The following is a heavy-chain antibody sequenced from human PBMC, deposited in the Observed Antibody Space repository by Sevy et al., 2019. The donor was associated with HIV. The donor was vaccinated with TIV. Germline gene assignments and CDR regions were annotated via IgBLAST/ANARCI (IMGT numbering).Heavy chain of an antibody. J-gene: IGHJ4*02. V-gene: IGHV3-21*01. D-gene: IGHD3-10*01. CDR1: GFTFSSYS. CDR2: ISSSSSYI. Sequence: GGSLRLSCAASGFTFSSYSMNWVRQAPGKGLEWVSSISSSSSYIYYADSVKGRFTISRDNAKNSLYLQMNSLRAEDTAVYYCARDRGGRGYYGSGSYYNYFDYWGQGTLVTVSS. CDR3: ARDRGGRGYYGSGSYYNYFDY.